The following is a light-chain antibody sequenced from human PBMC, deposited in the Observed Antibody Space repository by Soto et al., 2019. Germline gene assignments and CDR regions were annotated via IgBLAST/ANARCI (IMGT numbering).Light chain of an antibody. V-gene: IGKV1-9*01. CDR3: QQLNSYPFIT. J-gene: IGKJ5*01. CDR1: QGINNY. Sequence: DIQLTQSPSFLSASVGDRVTITCRASQGINNYLAWYQQNPGKAPKLLIYAASTLQSGVPPRFSGSGSWTEFTLTVSRLQPEDFATYYCQQLNSYPFITFDQGTRLEIK. CDR2: AAS.